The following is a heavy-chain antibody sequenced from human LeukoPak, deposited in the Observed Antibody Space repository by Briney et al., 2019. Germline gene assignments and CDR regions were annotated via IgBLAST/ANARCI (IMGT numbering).Heavy chain of an antibody. CDR1: GGSVSSGSYY. J-gene: IGHJ3*02. CDR2: IYYSGST. V-gene: IGHV4-61*01. CDR3: ALEPSGGIVGAFDI. Sequence: SETLSLTCTVSGGSVSSGSYYWSWIRQPPGKGLEWIGYIYYSGSTNYNPSLKSRVTISVDTSKNQFSLKLSSVTAADTAVYYRALEPSGGIVGAFDIWGQGTMVTVSS. D-gene: IGHD2-15*01.